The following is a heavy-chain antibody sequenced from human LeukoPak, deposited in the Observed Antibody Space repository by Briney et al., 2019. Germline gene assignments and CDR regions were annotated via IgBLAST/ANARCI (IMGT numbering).Heavy chain of an antibody. D-gene: IGHD3-22*01. CDR2: ISGIGDST. CDR1: GFTFSSYA. CDR3: AKDPYYYDSSGYYPTYYFDY. Sequence: GGSLRLSCAASGFTFSSYAMSWVRQAPGKGLEWVSVISGIGDSTFYADSVKGRFTISKDNSKNTLYLQMNSLRAEDTAVYYCAKDPYYYDSSGYYPTYYFDYWGQGTLVTVSS. J-gene: IGHJ4*02. V-gene: IGHV3-23*01.